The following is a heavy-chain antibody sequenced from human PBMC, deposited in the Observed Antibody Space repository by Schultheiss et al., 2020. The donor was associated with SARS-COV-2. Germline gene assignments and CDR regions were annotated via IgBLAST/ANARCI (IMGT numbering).Heavy chain of an antibody. CDR1: GFTFSSYA. CDR2: ISYDGSNK. V-gene: IGHV3-30*04. CDR3: AKGPDGYNQD. J-gene: IGHJ4*02. D-gene: IGHD5-24*01. Sequence: GGSLRLSCAASGFTFSSYAMHWVRQAPGKGLEWVAVISYDGSNKYYADSVKGRFTISRDNSKNTLYLQMNSLRAEDTAVYYCAKGPDGYNQDWGQGTLVTVSS.